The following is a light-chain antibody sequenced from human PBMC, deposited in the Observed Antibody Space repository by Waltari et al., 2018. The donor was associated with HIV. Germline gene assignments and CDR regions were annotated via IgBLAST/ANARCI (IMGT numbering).Light chain of an antibody. CDR3: QQYSRWPPTWT. CDR1: QGVGNS. V-gene: IGKV1-16*01. CDR2: AAS. Sequence: DIQVTQSPSSLSASVGDRVTITCRASQGVGNSLAWFRQRPGKAHQPLIYAASSWQTGVPARFSGSGSGTEFTLTISGLQSEDFAIYYCQQYSRWPPTWTFGQGTKVDVK. J-gene: IGKJ1*01.